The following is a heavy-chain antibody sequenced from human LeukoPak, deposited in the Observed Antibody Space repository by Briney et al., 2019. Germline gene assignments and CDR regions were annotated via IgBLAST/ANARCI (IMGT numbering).Heavy chain of an antibody. D-gene: IGHD6-13*01. J-gene: IGHJ4*02. V-gene: IGHV1-69*05. CDR2: IIPIFGTA. Sequence: SVKVSCKASGGTFSSYAICWVRQAPGQGLEWMGGIIPIFGTANYAQKFQGRVTITTDESTSTAYMELSSLRSEDTAVYYCARDDLDSSSWYGYWGQGTLVTVSS. CDR1: GGTFSSYA. CDR3: ARDDLDSSSWYGY.